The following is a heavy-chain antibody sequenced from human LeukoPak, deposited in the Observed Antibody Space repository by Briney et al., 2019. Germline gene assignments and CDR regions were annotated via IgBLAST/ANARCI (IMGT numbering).Heavy chain of an antibody. CDR1: GYSFTSYW. D-gene: IGHD1-1*01. CDR3: ARSKRAPDDAFDI. V-gene: IGHV5-51*01. Sequence: GESLKISCKGSGYSFTSYWIGWVRQMPGKGLEWMGIIYPGDSDTRYSPSFQGQVTISADKSVSTAYLQWSSLKASDTAMYYCARSKRAPDDAFDIWGQGTMVTVSS. CDR2: IYPGDSDT. J-gene: IGHJ3*02.